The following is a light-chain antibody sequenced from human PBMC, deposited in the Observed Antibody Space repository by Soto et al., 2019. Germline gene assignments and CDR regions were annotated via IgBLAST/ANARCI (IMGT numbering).Light chain of an antibody. CDR3: QQYCSSPLT. Sequence: ELVLTQSPDTLSLSPRERATLSCRASQSVRSNYLAWYQQKPGQAPRFLIYDASSRATGIPDRFSGSGSGTDFTLTISRLEPEDFAVYYCQQYCSSPLTFGGGTKVEIK. J-gene: IGKJ4*01. V-gene: IGKV3-20*01. CDR1: QSVRSNY. CDR2: DAS.